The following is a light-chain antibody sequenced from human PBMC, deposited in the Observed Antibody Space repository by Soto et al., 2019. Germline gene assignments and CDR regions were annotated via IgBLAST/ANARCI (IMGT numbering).Light chain of an antibody. CDR3: PQYYSYPRT. V-gene: IGKV1-8*01. CDR1: QGISSY. Sequence: AIRMTQSPSSLSASTGDRVTITCRASQGISSYLAWYQQKPGKAPKLLIYAASTLQSGVPSRFSGSGSGTDFTLTISCLQSEDLATYYCPQYYSYPRTFGQGTKVDSK. J-gene: IGKJ1*01. CDR2: AAS.